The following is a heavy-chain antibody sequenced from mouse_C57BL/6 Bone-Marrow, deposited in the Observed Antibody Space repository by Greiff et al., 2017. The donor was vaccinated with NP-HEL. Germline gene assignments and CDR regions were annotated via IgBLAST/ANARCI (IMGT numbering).Heavy chain of an antibody. CDR2: IYPGGGYT. Sequence: QVQLKESGAELVRPGTSVKMSCKASGYTFTNYWIGWAKQRPGHGLEWIGDIYPGGGYTNYNEKFKGKATLTADKSSSTAYMQFSSLTSEDSAIYYCARCPSPRSIHWYFDVWGTGTTVTVSS. CDR3: ARCPSPRSIHWYFDV. V-gene: IGHV1-63*01. CDR1: GYTFTNYW. D-gene: IGHD1-1*01. J-gene: IGHJ1*03.